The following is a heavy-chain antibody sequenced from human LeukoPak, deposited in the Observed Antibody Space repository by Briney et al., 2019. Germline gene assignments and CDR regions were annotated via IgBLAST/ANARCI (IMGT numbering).Heavy chain of an antibody. J-gene: IGHJ4*02. D-gene: IGHD3-22*01. CDR1: GGTFSSYA. CDR2: IIPILGIA. Sequence: GASVKVSCKASGGTFSSYAISWVRQAPGQGLEWMGRIIPILGIASYAQKFQGRVTITADKSTSTAYMELSSLRSEDTAVYYCARGARSSGYYSLGYWGQGTLVTVSS. V-gene: IGHV1-69*04. CDR3: ARGARSSGYYSLGY.